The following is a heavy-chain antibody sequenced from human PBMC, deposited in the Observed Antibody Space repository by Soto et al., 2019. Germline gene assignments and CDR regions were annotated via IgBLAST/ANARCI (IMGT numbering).Heavy chain of an antibody. J-gene: IGHJ6*02. CDR2: IYPGDSDT. V-gene: IGHV5-51*01. CDR1: GYSFTSYW. Sequence: GESLKISCKGSGYSFTSYWIGWVRQMPGKGLEWMGIIYPGDSDTRYSPSFQGQVTISADKSISTAYLQWSSLKASDTAMYYCARQVRRTLYYCYGMDVWGQGTTVTVSS. CDR3: ARQVRRTLYYCYGMDV.